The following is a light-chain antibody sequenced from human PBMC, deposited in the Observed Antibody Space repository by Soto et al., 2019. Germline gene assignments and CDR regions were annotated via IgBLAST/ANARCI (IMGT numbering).Light chain of an antibody. CDR1: SSNIGNNY. J-gene: IGLJ1*01. V-gene: IGLV1-51*01. CDR2: DDT. CDR3: GTWDSSLSAYV. Sequence: QSVLTQPPSVSAAPGQKVTISCSGSSSNIGNNYVSWYQQLPGTAPKLLIYDDTKRPSGIPDRFSGSKSGTSATLGITGLQTGDEADDYCGTWDSSLSAYVFGTGTKLTVL.